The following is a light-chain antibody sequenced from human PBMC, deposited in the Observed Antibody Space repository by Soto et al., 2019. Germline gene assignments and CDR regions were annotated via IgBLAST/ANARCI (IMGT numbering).Light chain of an antibody. CDR1: EDISTW. CDR2: KAS. V-gene: IGKV1-5*03. Sequence: DIQMTQSPSSLSASVGVRVTITCRSSEDISTWLAWYQQKPGKTPKLLIYKASSLENGVTSRFSGSGSGTEFTLTISSLQPDDFATYSCQHYNSYSEAFGQGTKVDIK. J-gene: IGKJ1*01. CDR3: QHYNSYSEA.